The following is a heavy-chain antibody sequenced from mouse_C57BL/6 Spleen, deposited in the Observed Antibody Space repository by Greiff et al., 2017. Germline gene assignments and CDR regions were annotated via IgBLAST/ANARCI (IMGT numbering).Heavy chain of an antibody. J-gene: IGHJ1*03. CDR3: AKVYYYGSSYWYFDV. CDR2: ISYDGSN. D-gene: IGHD1-1*01. CDR1: GYSITGGYY. V-gene: IGHV3-6*01. Sequence: EVKLMESGPGLVKPSQSLSLTCSVTGYSITGGYYWNWIRQFPGNKLEWMGYISYDGSNNYNPSLKNRIPITRDTSKNQFFLQLNSVTTEDTATYYCAKVYYYGSSYWYFDVWGTGTTVTVSS.